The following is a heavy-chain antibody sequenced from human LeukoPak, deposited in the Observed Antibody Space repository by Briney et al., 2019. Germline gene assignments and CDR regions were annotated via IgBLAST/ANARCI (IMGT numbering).Heavy chain of an antibody. CDR3: ASKYNWNLAYDY. CDR2: IYYSGST. CDR1: GGSISSYY. Sequence: SETLSLTCTVSGGSISSYYWSWIRQPPGKGLEWIGYIYYSGSTNYNPSLKSRVTISVDTSKNQFSLKLSPVTAADTAVYYCASKYNWNLAYDYWGQGTLVTVSS. J-gene: IGHJ4*02. D-gene: IGHD1-20*01. V-gene: IGHV4-59*01.